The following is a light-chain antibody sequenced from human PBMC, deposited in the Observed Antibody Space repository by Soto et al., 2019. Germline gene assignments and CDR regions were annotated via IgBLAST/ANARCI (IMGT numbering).Light chain of an antibody. Sequence: SVLTQPPSVSGAPGQRFSISCAGTSSNIGAPYDVHWYQHLPGTAPKLLIYGDNNRPSGVPDRFSGSKSGTSASLAITLLQAEDEADYYCQSYEIILHKYVFGTGTKVTVL. CDR2: GDN. J-gene: IGLJ1*01. CDR3: QSYEIILHKYV. V-gene: IGLV1-40*01. CDR1: SSNIGAPYD.